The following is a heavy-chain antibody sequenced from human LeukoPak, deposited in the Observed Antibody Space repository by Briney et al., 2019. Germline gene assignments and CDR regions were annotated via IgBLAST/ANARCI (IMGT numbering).Heavy chain of an antibody. Sequence: PSETLSLTCAVYGGSFSGYYWSWIRQPPGKGLEWIGEINHRGRTNYNPSLKSRVTISVDTSKNQFSLRLSSVTAADTAVYYCARAGDRSGYGDYWDQGTLVTVSS. CDR3: ARAGDRSGYGDY. CDR2: INHRGRT. V-gene: IGHV4-34*01. D-gene: IGHD3-22*01. J-gene: IGHJ4*02. CDR1: GGSFSGYY.